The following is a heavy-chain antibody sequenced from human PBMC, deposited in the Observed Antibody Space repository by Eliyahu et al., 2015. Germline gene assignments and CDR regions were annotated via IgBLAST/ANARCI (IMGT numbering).Heavy chain of an antibody. Sequence: SGNSLSTYTINWVRQAPGQGLEWMGRIIPFLGLANYAQKFQGRVTITADQSTTTAYMELTSLTSEDTAVYYCARPLMVRGVADRFDYWGQGTLVIVSS. CDR3: ARPLMVRGVADRFDY. J-gene: IGHJ4*02. V-gene: IGHV1-69*02. CDR1: GNSLSTYT. D-gene: IGHD3-10*01. CDR2: IIPFLGLA.